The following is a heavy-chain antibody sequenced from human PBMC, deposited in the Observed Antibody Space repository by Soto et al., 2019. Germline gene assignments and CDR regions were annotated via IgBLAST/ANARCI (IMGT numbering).Heavy chain of an antibody. Sequence: QVQLVQSGAEVKKPGASVKVSCKASGYTFTSYYMHWVRQAPGQGLEWMGIINPSGGSTSYAQKFQGRDTMTRDTSTSTVYMELNSLRSEDTAVYYCERAGIVLVPAAIYNWFDPWGQGTLVTVSS. J-gene: IGHJ5*02. CDR3: ERAGIVLVPAAIYNWFDP. CDR1: GYTFTSYY. V-gene: IGHV1-46*01. D-gene: IGHD2-2*02. CDR2: INPSGGST.